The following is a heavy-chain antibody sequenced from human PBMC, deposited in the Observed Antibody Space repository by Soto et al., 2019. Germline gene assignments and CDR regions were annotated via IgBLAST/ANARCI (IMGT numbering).Heavy chain of an antibody. Sequence: EVQLLESGGGLVQPGGSLRPSCAASGFTFSSYAMSWVRQAPGKGLEWVSAISGSGGSTYYADSVKGRFTISRDNSKNTLYLQMNSLRAEVTAVYYCAKIGYYYDSSGYPDLYYYYYGMDVWGQGTTVTVSS. V-gene: IGHV3-23*01. CDR2: ISGSGGST. CDR1: GFTFSSYA. D-gene: IGHD3-22*01. CDR3: AKIGYYYDSSGYPDLYYYYYGMDV. J-gene: IGHJ6*02.